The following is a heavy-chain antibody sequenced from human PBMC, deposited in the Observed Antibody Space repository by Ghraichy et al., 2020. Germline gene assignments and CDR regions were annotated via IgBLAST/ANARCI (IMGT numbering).Heavy chain of an antibody. V-gene: IGHV3-7*03. CDR1: GFTFSSYW. D-gene: IGHD1-14*01. Sequence: GGSLRLSCAASGFTFSSYWMSWVRQAPGKGLEWVANIKQDGSEKYYVDSVKGRFTISRDNAKNSLYLQMRGLRIEDTAIYFCAKEATTPGPYYFDSWGQGTLVTVSS. J-gene: IGHJ4*02. CDR3: AKEATTPGPYYFDS. CDR2: IKQDGSEK.